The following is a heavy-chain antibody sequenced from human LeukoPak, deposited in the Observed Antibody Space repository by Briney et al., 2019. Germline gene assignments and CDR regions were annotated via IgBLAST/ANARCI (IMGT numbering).Heavy chain of an antibody. CDR2: IYTSGST. CDR1: GGSISSGSYY. Sequence: SETLSLTCTVSGGSISSGSYYWSWIRQPAGKGLEWIGRIYTSGSTNYNPSLKSRVTISVDTSKNQFSLKLSSVTAADTAVYYCARDGYCSSTSCYGGGNWFDPWGQGTLVTVSS. V-gene: IGHV4-61*02. D-gene: IGHD2-2*03. CDR3: ARDGYCSSTSCYGGGNWFDP. J-gene: IGHJ5*02.